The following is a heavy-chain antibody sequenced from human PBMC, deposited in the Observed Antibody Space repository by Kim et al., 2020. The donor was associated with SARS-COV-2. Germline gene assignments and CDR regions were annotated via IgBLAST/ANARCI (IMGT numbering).Heavy chain of an antibody. D-gene: IGHD6-19*01. CDR2: INHSGST. J-gene: IGHJ4*02. Sequence: SETLSLTCAVYGGSFSGYYWSWIRQPPGKGLEWIGEINHSGSTNYNPSLKSRVTISVDTSKNQFSLKLSSVTAADTAVYYCASSSSGWYGFGADYWGQGTLVTVSS. V-gene: IGHV4-34*01. CDR1: GGSFSGYY. CDR3: ASSSSGWYGFGADY.